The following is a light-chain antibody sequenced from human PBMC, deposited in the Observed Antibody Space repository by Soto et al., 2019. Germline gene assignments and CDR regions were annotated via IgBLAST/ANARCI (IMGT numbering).Light chain of an antibody. V-gene: IGKV3D-15*01. CDR2: GAS. J-gene: IGKJ3*01. CDR3: QQYNNWPFT. CDR1: QSFGNN. Sequence: IVMTQSPATLSVSPGERATLSCRASQSFGNNRAWYQEKPGQAPRLLIYGASTRATGIPARFSGSGSGTEFTLTISSLQSEDFAIYSCQQYNNWPFTFGPGTKVDIK.